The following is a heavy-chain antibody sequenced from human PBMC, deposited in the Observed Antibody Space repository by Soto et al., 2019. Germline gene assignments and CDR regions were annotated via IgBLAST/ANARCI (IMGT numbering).Heavy chain of an antibody. CDR3: ARWGTTGGLDV. V-gene: IGHV3-30*19. D-gene: IGHD3-16*01. CDR2: TSYDGSDK. Sequence: QVQLVESGGGVVQPGTSLRVSCVGSGFTFRSYVIHWVRQAPGKGLEWVALTSYDGSDKYYGDSVRGRFTISRDNSMNTVDLKMDSLRLEDTALYYCARWGTTGGLDVWGQGTLVSVSS. J-gene: IGHJ1*01. CDR1: GFTFRSYV.